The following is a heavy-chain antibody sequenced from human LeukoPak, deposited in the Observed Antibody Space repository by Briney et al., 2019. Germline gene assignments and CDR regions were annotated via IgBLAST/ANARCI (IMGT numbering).Heavy chain of an antibody. CDR3: AKDAARYSSGGGAYFDY. V-gene: IGHV3-30*02. CDR2: IWYEGGNK. J-gene: IGHJ4*02. Sequence: GGSLRLSCAASGFTFSSYGMHSVRDTPGEGLGRGAFIWYEGGNKYSADSVKGRFTISRDNSKNTLYLQMNSLRAEDTAVYYCAKDAARYSSGGGAYFDYWGQGTLVTVSS. D-gene: IGHD6-19*01. CDR1: GFTFSSYG.